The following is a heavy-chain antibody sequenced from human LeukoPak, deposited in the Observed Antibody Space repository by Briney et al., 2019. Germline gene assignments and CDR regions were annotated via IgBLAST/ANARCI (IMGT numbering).Heavy chain of an antibody. D-gene: IGHD6-13*01. V-gene: IGHV3-11*05. CDR2: ISSSSSYT. Sequence: GGSLRLSCAASGFTFRDYYMSSIRQAPGKGLEWVSYISSSSSYTNYADSVKGRFTISRDNAKNSLYLQMNSPRAEDTAVYYCAREGYSRRTFDNWGQGTLVTVSS. CDR1: GFTFRDYY. J-gene: IGHJ4*02. CDR3: AREGYSRRTFDN.